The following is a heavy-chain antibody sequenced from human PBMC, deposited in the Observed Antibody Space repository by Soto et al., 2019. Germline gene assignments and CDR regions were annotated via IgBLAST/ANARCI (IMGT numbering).Heavy chain of an antibody. CDR2: IRTDNGGT. D-gene: IGHD1-26*01. V-gene: IGHV1-18*01. Sequence: QVQLVQSGAEVKKPAASVKVSCKTSGYTFTNYGISWVRQAPGQGLEWMGWIRTDNGGTNYAQKLQDRVSMATDTSTTTVYMELRSLTSDDTAVYYCARDRSNSDYWGQGTLVTVSS. J-gene: IGHJ4*02. CDR1: GYTFTNYG. CDR3: ARDRSNSDY.